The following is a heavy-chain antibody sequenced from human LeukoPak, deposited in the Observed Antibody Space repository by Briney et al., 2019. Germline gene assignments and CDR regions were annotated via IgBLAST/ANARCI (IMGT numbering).Heavy chain of an antibody. J-gene: IGHJ4*02. CDR2: MYYSGSN. D-gene: IGHD3-9*01. V-gene: IGHV4-61*01. Sequence: PSETLSLTCTVSGGSVRSGSYYWSWIRQSPGKGLEWIGYMYYSGSNNYNPSLKSRVTISIDTSKNQFSLKLSSVIAADTAVYYCARVGDILTGFRWWGQGTLVTVSS. CDR3: ARVGDILTGFRW. CDR1: GGSVRSGSYY.